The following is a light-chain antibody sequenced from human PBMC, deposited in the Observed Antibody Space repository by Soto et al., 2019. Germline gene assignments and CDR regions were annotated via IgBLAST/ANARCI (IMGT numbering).Light chain of an antibody. CDR3: CSYAGSHFL. CDR1: SSDVGGYNY. CDR2: DVS. Sequence: QSVLTQPRSVSGSPGQSVTLSCTGTSSDVGGYNYVSWYQQHPGKAPKLMIYDVSQRPSGVPDRFSGSKSGNTASLTISGLQAEDEADYYCCSYAGSHFLFGGGTKLTVL. J-gene: IGLJ2*01. V-gene: IGLV2-11*01.